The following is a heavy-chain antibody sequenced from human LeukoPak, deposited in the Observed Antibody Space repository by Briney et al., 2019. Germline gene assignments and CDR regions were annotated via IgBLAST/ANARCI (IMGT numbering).Heavy chain of an antibody. V-gene: IGHV5-51*01. D-gene: IGHD6-19*01. CDR3: ATRRVAGIAVVPDS. Sequence: GESLKISCKASGHNFPSYWIGWVRQMPGKGLEWMGIIYLGDSETRYSPSFQGHVIISVDKSTGTAYLQWSILKASDAAMYYCATRRVAGIAVVPDSWGQGTLVTVSS. CDR2: IYLGDSET. J-gene: IGHJ4*02. CDR1: GHNFPSYW.